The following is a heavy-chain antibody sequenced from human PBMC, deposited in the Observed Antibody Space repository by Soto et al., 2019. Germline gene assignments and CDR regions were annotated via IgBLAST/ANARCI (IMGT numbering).Heavy chain of an antibody. CDR3: ARWAATGTGGTTFDP. D-gene: IGHD1-1*01. CDR1: GYSFTSYY. V-gene: IGHV1-46*01. CDR2: INPSDGSA. Sequence: ASVKVSCKASGYSFTSYYMHWVRQAPGQGLEWMGIINPSDGSATYAQKFQGRVTMTRDTSTSTVYMELSSLRSEDTAVYYCARWAATGTGGTTFDPWGQGTLVTVS. J-gene: IGHJ5*02.